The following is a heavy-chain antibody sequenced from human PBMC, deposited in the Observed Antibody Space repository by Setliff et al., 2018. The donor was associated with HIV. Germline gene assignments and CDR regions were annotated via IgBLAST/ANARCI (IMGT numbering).Heavy chain of an antibody. CDR1: GFAFNTYD. CDR3: ARDPGAFYGPPGWYFDL. J-gene: IGHJ2*01. D-gene: IGHD3-10*01. V-gene: IGHV3-23*01. Sequence: GGSLRLSCAASGFAFNTYDMNRVRQAPGQRPEWVSVVHVGGGRTDYADSVRGRFVISRDDSKNMLYLQMRGLRGDDTAMYYCARDPGAFYGPPGWYFDLWGRGTLVTVSS. CDR2: VHVGGGRT.